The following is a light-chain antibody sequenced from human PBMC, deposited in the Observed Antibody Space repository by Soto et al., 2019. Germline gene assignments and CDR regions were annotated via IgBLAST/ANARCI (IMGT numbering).Light chain of an antibody. V-gene: IGKV1-5*03. Sequence: IQMTQSPSTLSASVGDRVAITCRASQSIGSWLAWYQQKPGKAPRLLIYKASSLESGVPSRFSGSGYGTEFTLTISSLQPDDFATYYCQQYNDYSWTFGQGTKVEIK. CDR3: QQYNDYSWT. CDR2: KAS. J-gene: IGKJ1*01. CDR1: QSIGSW.